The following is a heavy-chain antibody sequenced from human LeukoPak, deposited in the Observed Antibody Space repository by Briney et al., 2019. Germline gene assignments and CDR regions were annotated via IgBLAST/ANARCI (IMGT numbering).Heavy chain of an antibody. CDR2: INHSGST. D-gene: IGHD2-2*01. Sequence: SETLSLTCAVYGGSFSGYYWSWIRQPPGKGLEWIGEINHSGSTNYNPSLKTRSTISGDRSKNQFSLKLSSVTAADTAVYYCARIHIVVVPAATDDAFDIWGQGTMVTVSS. J-gene: IGHJ3*02. CDR3: ARIHIVVVPAATDDAFDI. V-gene: IGHV4-34*01. CDR1: GGSFSGYY.